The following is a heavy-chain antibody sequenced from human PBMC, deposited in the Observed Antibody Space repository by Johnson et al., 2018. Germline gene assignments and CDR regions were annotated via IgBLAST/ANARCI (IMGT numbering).Heavy chain of an antibody. D-gene: IGHD3-22*01. V-gene: IGHV1-69*01. Sequence: QVQLVQSGAEVKKPGSSVKVSCKASGGTFSSYAISWVRQAPGQGLEWMGGIIPIFGTANYAQKFQGRVTITADESTSTAYVELSSLRSEGTALYYFAKDIDYYGSSGAFDIWGQGTMVTVSS. CDR3: AKDIDYYGSSGAFDI. J-gene: IGHJ3*02. CDR1: GGTFSSYA. CDR2: IIPIFGTA.